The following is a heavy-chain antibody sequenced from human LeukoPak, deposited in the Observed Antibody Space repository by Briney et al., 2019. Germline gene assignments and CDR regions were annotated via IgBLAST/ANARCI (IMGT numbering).Heavy chain of an antibody. V-gene: IGHV3-64*04. D-gene: IGHD3-22*01. CDR1: GFTFSSYA. CDR2: ISSNGGST. J-gene: IGHJ4*02. Sequence: PGGSLRLSCSVSGFTFSSYAMHWVRQAPGKRLEFVSVISSNGGSTYYADSVKGRFTISRDNSKNTLYLQMNSLRAEDTAVYYCAKESDNYYDSSGPFDYWGQGTLVTVSS. CDR3: AKESDNYYDSSGPFDY.